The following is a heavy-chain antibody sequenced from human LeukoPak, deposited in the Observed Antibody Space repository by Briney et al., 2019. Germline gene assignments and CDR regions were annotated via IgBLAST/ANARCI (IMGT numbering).Heavy chain of an antibody. CDR2: INAGNGNT. V-gene: IGHV1-3*01. J-gene: IGHJ4*02. Sequence: ASVKVSCKASGYTFTSYAMHWVRQAPGQRLEWMGWINAGNGNTKYSQKFQGRVTITRDTSASTAYMELSSLRSEDTAVYYCARAHDYGDYEGYWGQGTLVTVSS. CDR3: ARAHDYGDYEGY. CDR1: GYTFTSYA. D-gene: IGHD4-17*01.